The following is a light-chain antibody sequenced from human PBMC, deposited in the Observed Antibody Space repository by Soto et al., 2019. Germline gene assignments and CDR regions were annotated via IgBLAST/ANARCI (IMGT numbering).Light chain of an antibody. J-gene: IGKJ4*01. CDR1: QSLSSSF. CDR2: DAS. CDR3: HQYGSSPLT. Sequence: EVVLTQSPATLSLSPGERATLSCGASQSLSSSFLAWYQQKPGLAPRLLIYDASFGATGIPDGFSGSGSGTHFTLTISRLEPEDFAVYYCHQYGSSPLTFGGGTKVEIK. V-gene: IGKV3D-20*01.